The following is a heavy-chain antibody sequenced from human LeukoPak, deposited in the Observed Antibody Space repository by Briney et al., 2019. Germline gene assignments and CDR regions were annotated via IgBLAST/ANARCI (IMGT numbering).Heavy chain of an antibody. CDR3: ARPRYAGYYYMDV. D-gene: IGHD3-16*01. V-gene: IGHV1-2*02. CDR1: GYTFTGYY. Sequence: ASVKVSCKASGYTFTGYYMHWVRQAPGQGLEWMGWINPNGGGTNYAQKFQGRVTMTRDTSISTAYMELSRLRSDDTAVYYCARPRYAGYYYMDVWGKGTTVTVSS. CDR2: INPNGGGT. J-gene: IGHJ6*03.